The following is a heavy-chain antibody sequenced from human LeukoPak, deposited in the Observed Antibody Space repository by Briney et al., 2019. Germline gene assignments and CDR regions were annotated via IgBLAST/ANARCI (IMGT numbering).Heavy chain of an antibody. CDR1: GXTFSSYS. J-gene: IGHJ4*02. Sequence: GGSLRLSCAASGXTFSSYSVNWVRQAPGKGLEWVSSISSSSSYIYYADSVKGRFTISRDNAKNSLYLQMNSLRAEDTAVYYCARDGNWNFDYWGQGTLVTVSS. CDR3: ARDGNWNFDY. CDR2: ISSSSSYI. V-gene: IGHV3-21*01. D-gene: IGHD1-20*01.